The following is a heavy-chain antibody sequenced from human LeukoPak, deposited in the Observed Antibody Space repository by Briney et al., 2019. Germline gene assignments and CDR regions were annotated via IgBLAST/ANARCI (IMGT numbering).Heavy chain of an antibody. V-gene: IGHV3-11*01. CDR3: ARDKISHGWDSRPPPGFDY. CDR1: GFTFSDYY. Sequence: GGSLRLSCAASGFTFSDYYMSWIRQAPGKGLEWVSYISSSGSSIYYADSVRGRLTISRDNAKNSLYLQMNSLRAEDTAVYYCARDKISHGWDSRPPPGFDYWGQGTLVTVSS. J-gene: IGHJ4*02. D-gene: IGHD1-26*01. CDR2: ISSSGSSI.